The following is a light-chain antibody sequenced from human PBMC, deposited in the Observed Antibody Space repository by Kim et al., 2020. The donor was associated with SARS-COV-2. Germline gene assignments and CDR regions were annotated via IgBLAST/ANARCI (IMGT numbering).Light chain of an antibody. V-gene: IGLV3-19*01. CDR3: MSRGTSGAVV. Sequence: VALGQTVRITCRGDSLRSYYATWYQQKAGQAPALVVYGKNNRPSGIPDRFSGSSSGNTASLTITGAQADDEADYYCMSRGTSGAVVFGGGTKLTVL. CDR1: SLRSYY. J-gene: IGLJ2*01. CDR2: GKN.